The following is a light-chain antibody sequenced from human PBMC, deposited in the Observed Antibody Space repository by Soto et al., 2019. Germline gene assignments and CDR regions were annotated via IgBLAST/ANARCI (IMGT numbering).Light chain of an antibody. CDR2: KAS. CDR3: QRYNSYSYT. Sequence: DIQMTQSPSTLSASVGGRVTITCRASQSISSWLAWYQQKPGKAPKILIYKASSLESGVPSRFSGSASGTEFTLSISSLQPDDFATYYCQRYNSYSYTFGQGTKLEIK. J-gene: IGKJ2*01. CDR1: QSISSW. V-gene: IGKV1-5*03.